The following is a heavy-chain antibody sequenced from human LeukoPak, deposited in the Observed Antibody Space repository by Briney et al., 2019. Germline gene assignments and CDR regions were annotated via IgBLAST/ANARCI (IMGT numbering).Heavy chain of an antibody. CDR2: INSDGSST. CDR1: GFTFSSYW. J-gene: IGHJ5*02. V-gene: IGHV3-74*01. CDR3: AKSHWFDP. Sequence: GGSLRLSCAASGFTFSSYWMHWVRQAPVKGLVWVSRINSDGSSTSYADAVKGRFTISRDNAKNTLYLQMNSLRAEDTAVYYGAKSHWFDPWGQGTLVTVSS.